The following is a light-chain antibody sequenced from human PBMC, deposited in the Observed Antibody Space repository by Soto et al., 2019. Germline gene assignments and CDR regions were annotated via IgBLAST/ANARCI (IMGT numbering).Light chain of an antibody. V-gene: IGLV2-11*01. CDR3: CSYAGSYTWV. CDR1: SSDVGAYKY. J-gene: IGLJ1*01. Sequence: QSALTQPRSVSGSPGQSVTISCTGTSSDVGAYKYVSWYHHYPDEAPKVMIYDVTQRPSGVPDRFSGTKSGNTASLTISGLQAEDEADYYCCSYAGSYTWVFGSGTKVTV. CDR2: DVT.